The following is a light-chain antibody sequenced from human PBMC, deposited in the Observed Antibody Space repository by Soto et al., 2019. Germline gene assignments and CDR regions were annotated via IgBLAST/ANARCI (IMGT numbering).Light chain of an antibody. Sequence: QSALTQPAYVSGSPGQSITMSCTGTSSDVVGYNYVSWYQQHPGKAPKLMIYDVSNRPSGVSNLFSGSKSGNTASLTISGLQAEDEADYYCSSYTSSSSLVVFGGGTKVTLL. CDR1: SSDVVGYNY. V-gene: IGLV2-14*01. J-gene: IGLJ2*01. CDR3: SSYTSSSSLVV. CDR2: DVS.